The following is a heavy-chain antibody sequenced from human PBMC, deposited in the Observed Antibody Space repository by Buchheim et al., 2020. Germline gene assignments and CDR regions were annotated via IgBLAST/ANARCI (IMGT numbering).Heavy chain of an antibody. CDR1: GYTFTSYY. J-gene: IGHJ6*02. V-gene: IGHV1-46*01. Sequence: QVQLVQSGAEVKKPGASVKVSCKASGYTFTSYYMHWVRQAPGQGLEWMGIINPSGGSTSYAQKFQGRVTMTRDTSTSTDYMERSSLRSEDTAVYYCGRDFVVGPAAMQYYYYYGMDVWGPGTT. D-gene: IGHD2-2*01. CDR2: INPSGGST. CDR3: GRDFVVGPAAMQYYYYYGMDV.